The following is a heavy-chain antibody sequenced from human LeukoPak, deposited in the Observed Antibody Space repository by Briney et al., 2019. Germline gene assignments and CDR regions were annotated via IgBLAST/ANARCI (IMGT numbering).Heavy chain of an antibody. J-gene: IGHJ4*02. D-gene: IGHD3-22*01. V-gene: IGHV1-2*02. CDR1: GFTFTGHY. CDR3: ARQGPYYYDSSGYSADY. CDR2: INPNSGGT. Sequence: ASVKVSCKTSGFTFTGHYMHWLRQAPGQGLEWMGWINPNSGGTNYAQKFRGRVTMTRDTSISTAYMELSRLRSDDTAVYYCARQGPYYYDSSGYSADYWGQGTLVTVSS.